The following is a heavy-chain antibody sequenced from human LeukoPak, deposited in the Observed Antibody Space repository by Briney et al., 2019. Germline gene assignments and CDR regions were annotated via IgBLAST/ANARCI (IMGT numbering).Heavy chain of an antibody. J-gene: IGHJ4*02. Sequence: PGGSLRLSCAASGFTFSSYAMSRVRQAPGKGLEWVSAISGSGGSTYYADSVKGRFTISRDNSKNTLYLQMNSLRAEDTAVYYCAKVIVPDSSSWTNFDYWGQGTLVTVSS. CDR2: ISGSGGST. CDR1: GFTFSSYA. D-gene: IGHD6-13*01. V-gene: IGHV3-23*01. CDR3: AKVIVPDSSSWTNFDY.